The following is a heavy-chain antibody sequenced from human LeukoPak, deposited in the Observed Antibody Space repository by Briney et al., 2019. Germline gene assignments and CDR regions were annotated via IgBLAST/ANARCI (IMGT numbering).Heavy chain of an antibody. D-gene: IGHD3-22*01. CDR2: ISGGGGST. CDR1: GFTFSTYA. J-gene: IGHJ3*02. Sequence: GGSLRLSCVASGFTFSTYAMSWVRQAPGKGLEWVSGISGGGGSTFYADSVKGRFTISRDNSKNTLYLQMNSLRAEDTAVYYCAKDRRYYDGEAFDIWGQGTMVTVSS. CDR3: AKDRRYYDGEAFDI. V-gene: IGHV3-23*01.